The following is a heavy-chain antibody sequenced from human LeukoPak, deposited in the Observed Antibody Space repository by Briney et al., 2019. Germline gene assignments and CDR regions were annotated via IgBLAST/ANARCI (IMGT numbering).Heavy chain of an antibody. V-gene: IGHV7-4-1*02. CDR2: INTNTGNP. CDR1: GYTFTSYA. J-gene: IGHJ1*01. CDR3: ARTGQQGSYYYFHH. Sequence: ASVKVSCKASGYTFTSYAMNWVRQAPGQGLEWMGWINTNTGNPTYAQGFTGRFVFSLDTAVNTAYLQISGLKADDTAVYYCARTGQQGSYYYFHHWGQGTLVTVSS. D-gene: IGHD1-26*01.